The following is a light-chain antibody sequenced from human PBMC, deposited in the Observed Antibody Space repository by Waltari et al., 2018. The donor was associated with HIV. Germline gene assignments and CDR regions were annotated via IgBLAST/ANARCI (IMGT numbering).Light chain of an antibody. Sequence: SSDLTQAPSVSVSPGQTASISCSGHELANQYVPWYQEKAGQATVLVIFRDSERPLGSPGRISGSRSGILATLTISGVLAEDEADYYCQSAATSGTSVVFGGGTKLTVL. V-gene: IGLV3-25*03. J-gene: IGLJ2*01. CDR3: QSAATSGTSVV. CDR2: RDS. CDR1: ELANQY.